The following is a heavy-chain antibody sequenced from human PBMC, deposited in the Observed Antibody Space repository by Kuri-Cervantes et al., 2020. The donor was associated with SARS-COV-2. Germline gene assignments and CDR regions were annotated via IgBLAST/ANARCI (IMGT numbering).Heavy chain of an antibody. D-gene: IGHD3-10*01. CDR3: ARALTGEVDDY. J-gene: IGHJ4*02. CDR1: GGSISSGGYY. CDR2: IYHSGST. V-gene: IGHV4-39*07. Sequence: ESLKISCTVSGGSISSGGYYWSWIRQPPGKGLEWIGSIYHSGSTYYNPSLKSRVTISVDTSKNQFSLKLSSVTAADTAVYYCARALTGEVDDYWGQGTLVTVSS.